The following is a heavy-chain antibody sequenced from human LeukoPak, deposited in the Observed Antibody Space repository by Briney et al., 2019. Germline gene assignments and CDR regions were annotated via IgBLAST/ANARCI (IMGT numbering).Heavy chain of an antibody. CDR3: ARGRATYCLDY. CDR2: ISSSSSTI. J-gene: IGHJ4*02. CDR1: GFTFSSYS. Sequence: GGSLRLSCAASGFTFSSYSMNWVRQAPGKGLEWVSYISSSSSTIHYADSVKGRFTISRDNSKNTLYLQRSSLRAEDTAVYYCARGRATYCLDYWGQGTLVTVSS. D-gene: IGHD2-21*01. V-gene: IGHV3-48*01.